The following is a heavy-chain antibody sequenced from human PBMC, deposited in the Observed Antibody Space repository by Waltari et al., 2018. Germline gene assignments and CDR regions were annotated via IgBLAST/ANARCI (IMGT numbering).Heavy chain of an antibody. V-gene: IGHV1-2*02. CDR3: ARGDSGSYFY. D-gene: IGHD1-26*01. CDR2: ISPNVSGT. Sequence: QVQLVQSGAEVKKPGASVKVSCKASGYTFTGYYIHWVRQAPGQGLEWMGRISPNVSGTTYEQKFQGRVTMTGDTSISTVYMDLSRLRSDDTAVYYCARGDSGSYFYWGQGTLVTVSS. J-gene: IGHJ4*02. CDR1: GYTFTGYY.